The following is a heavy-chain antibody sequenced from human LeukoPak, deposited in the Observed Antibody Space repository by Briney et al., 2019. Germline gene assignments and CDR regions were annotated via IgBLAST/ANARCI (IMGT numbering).Heavy chain of an antibody. Sequence: SGGSLRLSCAASGFTFSNYAMSWVRQAPGKGLEWVSVISGSGGSTYYADSVKGRFTFSRDNSKNILYLQMNYLRAEDTAVYYCAKSGGSGSFPIDYWGQGTLVTVSS. J-gene: IGHJ4*02. CDR1: GFTFSNYA. V-gene: IGHV3-23*01. CDR3: AKSGGSGSFPIDY. CDR2: ISGSGGST. D-gene: IGHD3-10*01.